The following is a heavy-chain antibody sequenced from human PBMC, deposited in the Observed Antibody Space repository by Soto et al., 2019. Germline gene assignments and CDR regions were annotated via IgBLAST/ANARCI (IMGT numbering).Heavy chain of an antibody. Sequence: PGESLKISCKGSGYNFAGYWIAWVRQMPGKGRELMGIIYPSDSDTRYRPSFQGQVTISADKSISSAYLQWSSPRASDNAMYYCARGGVSTRTSDYWGQGTPVTVSS. CDR2: IYPSDSDT. CDR1: GYNFAGYW. V-gene: IGHV5-51*01. J-gene: IGHJ4*02. CDR3: ARGGVSTRTSDY. D-gene: IGHD3-3*01.